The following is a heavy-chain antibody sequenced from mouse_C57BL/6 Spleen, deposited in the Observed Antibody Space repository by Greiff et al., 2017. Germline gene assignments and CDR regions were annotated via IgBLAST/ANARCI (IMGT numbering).Heavy chain of an antibody. V-gene: IGHV1-55*01. CDR2: IYPGSGST. Sequence: QVQLQQPGAELVKPGASVKMSWKASGYTFTSYWITWVKQRPGQGLEWIGDIYPGSGSTNYNEKFKSKATLTVDTSSRTAYMQLSSLTSEDSPVYYCARETDDYAWFADWGQGTLVTVSA. J-gene: IGHJ3*01. CDR3: ARETDDYAWFAD. D-gene: IGHD2-4*01. CDR1: GYTFTSYW.